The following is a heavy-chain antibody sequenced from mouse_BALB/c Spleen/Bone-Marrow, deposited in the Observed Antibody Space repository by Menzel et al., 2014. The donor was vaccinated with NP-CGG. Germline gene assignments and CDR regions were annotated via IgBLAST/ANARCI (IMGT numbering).Heavy chain of an antibody. CDR3: ARGGSSRAWFAY. D-gene: IGHD1-1*01. J-gene: IGHJ3*01. CDR2: IWAGGST. V-gene: IGHV2-9*02. Sequence: VKLVESGPGLVAPSQSLSITCTVSEFSLTSYGVHWVRQPPGKGLEWLGGIWAGGSTNYNSALMSRLSISKDNSKSQVFLKMNSLQTDDTAMYYCARGGSSRAWFAYWGQGTLVTVSA. CDR1: EFSLTSYG.